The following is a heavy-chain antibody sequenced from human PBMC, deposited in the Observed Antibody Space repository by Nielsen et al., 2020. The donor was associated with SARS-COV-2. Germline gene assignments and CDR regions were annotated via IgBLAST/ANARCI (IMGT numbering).Heavy chain of an antibody. CDR2: ISGSGGST. CDR3: AKGHDILTGYYDY. CDR1: GFTFTNYA. D-gene: IGHD3-9*01. V-gene: IGHV3-23*01. Sequence: GESLKISCAASGFTFTNYAMSWVRQAPGKGLEWVSTISGSGGSTYYADSVKGRFTISRDNSKNTLSLQMNSLRAEDTAVYYCAKGHDILTGYYDYWGQGTLVTVSS. J-gene: IGHJ4*02.